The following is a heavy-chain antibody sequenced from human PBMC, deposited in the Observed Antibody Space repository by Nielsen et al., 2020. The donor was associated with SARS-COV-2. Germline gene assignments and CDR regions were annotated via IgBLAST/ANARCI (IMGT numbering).Heavy chain of an antibody. V-gene: IGHV3-7*03. CDR2: IKQDGSEK. CDR1: GFTFSSYW. Sequence: GGSLRLPCAASGFTFSSYWMSWVRQAPGKGLEWVANIKQDGSEKYYVDSVKGRFTISRDNAKNSLYLQMNSLRAEDTAVYYCAREGPIVVVPAAIRGGFDYWGQGTLVTVSS. CDR3: AREGPIVVVPAAIRGGFDY. J-gene: IGHJ4*02. D-gene: IGHD2-2*01.